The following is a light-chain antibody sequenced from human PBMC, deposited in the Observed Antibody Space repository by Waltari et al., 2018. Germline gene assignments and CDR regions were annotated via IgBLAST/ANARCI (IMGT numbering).Light chain of an antibody. CDR2: GAS. J-gene: IGKJ4*01. Sequence: EIVLTQSPGTLSLSPGERATLSCRARQPVMTTYLAWYQQKPGQAPTLLIYGASSRATGIPDRFSGSGSGTDFSLTISSLEPEDFAVYYCQQYDISPLTFGGGTKVEIK. CDR3: QQYDISPLT. V-gene: IGKV3-20*01. CDR1: QPVMTTY.